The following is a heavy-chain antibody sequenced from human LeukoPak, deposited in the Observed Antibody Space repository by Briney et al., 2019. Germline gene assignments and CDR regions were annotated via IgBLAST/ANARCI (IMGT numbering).Heavy chain of an antibody. CDR2: ISSSSSTI. CDR1: GFTFSSYG. J-gene: IGHJ5*02. Sequence: WGTLRLSCAASGFTFSSYGMTWVRQAPGKGLEWVSYISSSSSTIYYADSVNGRFTISRDNAKNSLYLQLNSLRAEDTAVYYCARSLVVGATYPYHWGQGTLVTVSS. CDR3: ARSLVVGATYPYH. V-gene: IGHV3-48*01. D-gene: IGHD1-26*01.